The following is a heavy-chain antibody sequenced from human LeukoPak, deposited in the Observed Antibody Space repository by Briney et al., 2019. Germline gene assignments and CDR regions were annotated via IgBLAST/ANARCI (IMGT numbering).Heavy chain of an antibody. Sequence: ASVKVSCKASGGTFSSYAISWVRQAPGQGLEWMGWISAYNGNTNYAQKLQGRVTMTTDTSTSTAYMELRSLRSDGTAVYYCARVYGSGSYFNWFDPWGQGTLVTVSS. CDR2: ISAYNGNT. J-gene: IGHJ5*02. CDR1: GGTFSSYA. D-gene: IGHD3-10*01. CDR3: ARVYGSGSYFNWFDP. V-gene: IGHV1-18*01.